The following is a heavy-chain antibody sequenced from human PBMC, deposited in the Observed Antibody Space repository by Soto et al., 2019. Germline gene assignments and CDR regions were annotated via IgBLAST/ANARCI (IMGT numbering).Heavy chain of an antibody. CDR1: GFQFSSHW. CDR2: IYAIDSRV. D-gene: IGHD2-2*01. J-gene: IGHJ3*02. V-gene: IGHV5-51*01. CDR3: ATDLLPHAYDT. Sequence: GESLKISCRASGFQFSSHWIGWVRQVPGKGLEWMAFIYAIDSRVKYGPSFQGQVTFSVDKSISTAYVQWSSLRASDTAIYFCATDLLPHAYDTWGQGTMVTVS.